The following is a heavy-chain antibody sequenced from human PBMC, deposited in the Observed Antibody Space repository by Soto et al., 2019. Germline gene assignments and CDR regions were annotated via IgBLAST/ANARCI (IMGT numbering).Heavy chain of an antibody. J-gene: IGHJ5*02. CDR3: ARSKDCSVGSCFHNWFDP. CDR1: GGSITGTYYY. D-gene: IGHD2-15*01. V-gene: IGHV4-39*07. Sequence: QLQLQESGPGLVKPSETLSLTCTVSGGSITGTYYYWGWIRQSPGKGLEWIGEIYHSGSTTYNPSLKSRVTISVDKSKNQFSLKLSSVTAADTAVYYCARSKDCSVGSCFHNWFDPWGQGTLVTVSS. CDR2: IYHSGST.